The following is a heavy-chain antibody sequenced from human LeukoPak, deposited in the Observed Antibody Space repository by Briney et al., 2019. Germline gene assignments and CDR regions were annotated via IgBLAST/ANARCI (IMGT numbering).Heavy chain of an antibody. CDR3: AKDSTVSGIYYGMDV. V-gene: IGHV3-30*18. D-gene: IGHD6-19*01. Sequence: GRSLRLSCAASGFAFSRYGMHWVRQAPGKGLEWVSLTSYDGSDKVYADSVKGRFTISRDNSKKTLFLQMNGLRPEDTAVYYCAKDSTVSGIYYGMDVWGQGTTVSVSS. J-gene: IGHJ6*02. CDR1: GFAFSRYG. CDR2: TSYDGSDK.